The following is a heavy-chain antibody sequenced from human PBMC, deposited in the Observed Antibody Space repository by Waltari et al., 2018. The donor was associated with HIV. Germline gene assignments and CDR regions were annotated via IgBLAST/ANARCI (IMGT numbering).Heavy chain of an antibody. D-gene: IGHD1-26*01. V-gene: IGHV3-7*01. CDR2: INQDATKK. CDR3: ARGDQWGIFLDSYYG. CDR1: KFWFSRYW. Sequence: EALLVESGGGVVKPGGSLRLSCEASKFWFSRYWMVWVRQASGKGLEWVANINQDATKKNYAESVKGRFSVSRDNGKYSVFLEMNRLRVQDTAVYFCARGDQWGIFLDSYYG. J-gene: IGHJ6*01.